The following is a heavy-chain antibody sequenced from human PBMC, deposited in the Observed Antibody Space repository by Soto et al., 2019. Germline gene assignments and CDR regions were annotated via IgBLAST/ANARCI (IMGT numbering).Heavy chain of an antibody. J-gene: IGHJ1*01. Sequence: EVQLLESGGGLVQPGGSLRLSCAASGFTFSSYAMSWVRQAPGKGLEWVSAISGSGGSTYYADSVKGRFTISRDNSKNPRYLHMNSLRAEDTAVYYCAKGLKWATAEYFQHWGQGTLVTVSS. D-gene: IGHD4-4*01. CDR2: ISGSGGST. CDR1: GFTFSSYA. CDR3: AKGLKWATAEYFQH. V-gene: IGHV3-23*01.